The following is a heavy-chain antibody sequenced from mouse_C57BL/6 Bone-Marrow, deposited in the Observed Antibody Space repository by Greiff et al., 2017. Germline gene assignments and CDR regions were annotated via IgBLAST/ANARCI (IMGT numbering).Heavy chain of an antibody. V-gene: IGHV1-69*01. D-gene: IGHD3-2*02. CDR1: GYTFTSYW. CDR3: ARESRQLRPYYFDY. J-gene: IGHJ2*01. Sequence: VQLQQPGAELVMPGASVKLSCKASGYTFTSYWMHWVKQRPGQGLEWIGEIDPSDSYTNYNQKFKGKSTLTVDKSSSTAYMQLSSRTSEDSAVYYCARESRQLRPYYFDYWGQGTTLTVSS. CDR2: IDPSDSYT.